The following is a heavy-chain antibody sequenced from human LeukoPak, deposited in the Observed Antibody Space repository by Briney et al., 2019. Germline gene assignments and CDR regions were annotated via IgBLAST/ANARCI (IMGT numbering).Heavy chain of an antibody. Sequence: GGSLRLSCAASGFTFSSYAMHWVRQAPGKGLEWVAVISYDGSNKYYADSVKGRFTISRDNSKNTLYLQMNSLRAEDTAVYYCARDMEVATIGGFWFDPWGQGTLVTVSS. J-gene: IGHJ5*02. CDR3: ARDMEVATIGGFWFDP. D-gene: IGHD5-24*01. CDR1: GFTFSSYA. CDR2: ISYDGSNK. V-gene: IGHV3-30*04.